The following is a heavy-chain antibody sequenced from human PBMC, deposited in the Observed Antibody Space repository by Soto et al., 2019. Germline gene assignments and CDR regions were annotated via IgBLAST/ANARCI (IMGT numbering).Heavy chain of an antibody. D-gene: IGHD2-21*02. CDR1: GVSISSGGYY. J-gene: IGHJ4*02. V-gene: IGHV4-31*03. Sequence: LSLTCTVSGVSISSGGYYWSWIRQHPGKGLEWIGNIYYSGRTYYNPSLKSRVILSVDTSKNHFSLTLRSVTAADSAMYYCASVIGGDSKYYFDFWGQGALVTVSS. CDR2: IYYSGRT. CDR3: ASVIGGDSKYYFDF.